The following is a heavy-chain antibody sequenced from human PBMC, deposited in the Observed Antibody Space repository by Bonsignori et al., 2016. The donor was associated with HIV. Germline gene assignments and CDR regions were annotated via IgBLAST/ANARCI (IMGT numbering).Heavy chain of an antibody. V-gene: IGHV4-38-2*01. CDR2: IYHSGST. CDR3: ARHTPRFSVVAPAAILYYFDY. Sequence: SQTLSLTCAVSGYSISSGYYWGWNRQPPGKGLEWIGSIYHSGSTYYNPSLKSRVTISVDTSKNQFSLKLSSVTAADTAVYYCARHTPRFSVVAPAAILYYFDYWGQGTLVTVSS. J-gene: IGHJ4*02. D-gene: IGHD2-2*01. CDR1: GYSISSGYY.